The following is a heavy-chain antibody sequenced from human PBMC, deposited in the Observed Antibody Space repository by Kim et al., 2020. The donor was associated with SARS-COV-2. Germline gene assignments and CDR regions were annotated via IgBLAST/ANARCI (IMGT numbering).Heavy chain of an antibody. CDR1: GGSISSYY. CDR3: ARRNGSGSGWFDP. J-gene: IGHJ5*02. CDR2: IYYSGST. Sequence: SETLSLTCTVSGGSISSYYWSWIRQPPGKGLEWIGYIYYSGSTNYNPSLKSRVTISVDTSKNQFSLKLSSVTAADTAVYYCARRNGSGSGWFDPWGQGTLVTVSS. D-gene: IGHD3-10*01. V-gene: IGHV4-59*08.